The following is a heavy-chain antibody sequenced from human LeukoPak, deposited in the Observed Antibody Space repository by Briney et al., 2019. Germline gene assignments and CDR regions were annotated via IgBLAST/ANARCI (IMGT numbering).Heavy chain of an antibody. Sequence: ASVKASCKASGYTFTSYYMHWVRQAPGQGLEWMGMINPSGGSTSYAQKFQGRVTMTRDTSTGTVYMELSSLRSEDTAVYYCARGNPGVIDYWGQGTLVTVSS. D-gene: IGHD3-10*01. CDR1: GYTFTSYY. V-gene: IGHV1-46*01. CDR3: ARGNPGVIDY. J-gene: IGHJ4*02. CDR2: INPSGGST.